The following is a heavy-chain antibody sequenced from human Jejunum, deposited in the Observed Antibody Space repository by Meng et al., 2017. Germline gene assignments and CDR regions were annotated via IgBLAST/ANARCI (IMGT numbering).Heavy chain of an antibody. CDR1: GFIFSNYA. V-gene: IGHV3-23*01. Sequence: GESLKISCKASGFIFSNYAMSWVRQAPGRGLEWVSLISASGGSTEYEASVKGRFSISRDNSESTLYLQMNSLRAEDTAIYYCTKDRSVPGVIDSQDFWGQGTLVTVSS. D-gene: IGHD3-10*01. CDR3: TKDRSVPGVIDSQDF. CDR2: ISASGGST. J-gene: IGHJ4*02.